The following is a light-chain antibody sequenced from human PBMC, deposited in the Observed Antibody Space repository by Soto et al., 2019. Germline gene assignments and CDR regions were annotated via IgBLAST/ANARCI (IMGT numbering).Light chain of an antibody. Sequence: DIQMTQSPSSLSASVGDRVTITCRASQSSSSYLNWYQQKPGKAPKLLIYAASSLQSGVPSRFSGSGSGTHFTLTIRSLKPEDFATYYCQQSYSTPQTFGQGTKVEIK. V-gene: IGKV1-39*01. J-gene: IGKJ1*01. CDR2: AAS. CDR1: QSSSSY. CDR3: QQSYSTPQT.